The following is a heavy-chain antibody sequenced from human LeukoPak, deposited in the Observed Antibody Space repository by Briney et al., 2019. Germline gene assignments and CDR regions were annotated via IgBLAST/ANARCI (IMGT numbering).Heavy chain of an antibody. CDR1: GGSISSSSYY. Sequence: PSETLSLTCTVSGGSISSSSYYWGWIRHPPGEGLEWIGSIYYSGSTYYNPSLKSRVTISVDTPKNQFSLKLSSVTAADTAVYYCARHSPWVYYFDYWGQGTLVTVSS. V-gene: IGHV4-39*01. CDR2: IYYSGST. CDR3: ARHSPWVYYFDY. J-gene: IGHJ4*02. D-gene: IGHD7-27*01.